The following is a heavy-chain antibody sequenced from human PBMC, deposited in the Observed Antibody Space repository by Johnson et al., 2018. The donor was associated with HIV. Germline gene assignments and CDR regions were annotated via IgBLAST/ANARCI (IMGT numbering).Heavy chain of an antibody. D-gene: IGHD3-22*01. CDR1: GFTFSNAW. CDR3: ARQLKYYYDSSGYYYLSSAAFDI. CDR2: INSDGSST. J-gene: IGHJ3*02. Sequence: DVQLVESGGGLVKPGGSLILSCAASGFTFSNAWMSWVRQAPGNGLEWVGRINSDGSSTSYADSVKGRFTISRDNAKNTLYLQMNSLRAEDTAVYYCARQLKYYYDSSGYYYLSSAAFDIWGQGTMVTVSS. V-gene: IGHV3-74*02.